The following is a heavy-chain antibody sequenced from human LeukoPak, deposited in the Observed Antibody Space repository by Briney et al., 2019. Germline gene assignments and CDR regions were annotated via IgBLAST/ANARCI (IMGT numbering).Heavy chain of an antibody. CDR1: GYTLTELS. Sequence: ASVKVSCTVSGYTLTELSMHWVRQAPGKGLEWMGGFDPEDGETIYAQKFQGGVTMTEDTSTDTAYMELSSLRSEDTAVYYCATLTVTREGEFDYWGQGTLVTVSS. CDR3: ATLTVTREGEFDY. CDR2: FDPEDGET. D-gene: IGHD4-11*01. V-gene: IGHV1-24*01. J-gene: IGHJ4*02.